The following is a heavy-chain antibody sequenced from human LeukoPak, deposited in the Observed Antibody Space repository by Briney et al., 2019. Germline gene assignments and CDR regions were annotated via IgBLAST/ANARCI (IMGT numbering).Heavy chain of an antibody. J-gene: IGHJ4*02. CDR2: IWYDGSNK. CDR3: ATEEPNYGDYAGY. CDR1: GFTFSSYG. D-gene: IGHD4-17*01. Sequence: GGSLRLSCAASGFTFSSYGMHWVRQAPGKGLEWVAVIWYDGSNKYYADSVKGRFTISRDNSKNTLYLQMNSLRAEDTAVYYRATEEPNYGDYAGYWGQGTLVTVSS. V-gene: IGHV3-33*01.